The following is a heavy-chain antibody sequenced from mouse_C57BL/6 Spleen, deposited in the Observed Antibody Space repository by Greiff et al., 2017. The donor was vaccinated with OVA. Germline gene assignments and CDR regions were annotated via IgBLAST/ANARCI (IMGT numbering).Heavy chain of an antibody. J-gene: IGHJ2*01. CDR1: GFTFSDYY. CDR3: ARAPHGGCSFDY. V-gene: IGHV5-16*01. CDR2: INYDGSST. Sequence: EVMLVESEGGLVQPGSSMKLSCTASGFTFSDYYMAWVRQAPEKGLEWVANINYDGSSTYYLDSLKRRFIISRDNAKNILYLQMSDLKSEDTATYNCARAPHGGCSFDYWGQGTPLTVSS.